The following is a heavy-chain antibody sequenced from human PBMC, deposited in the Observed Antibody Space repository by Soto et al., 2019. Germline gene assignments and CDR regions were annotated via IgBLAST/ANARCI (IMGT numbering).Heavy chain of an antibody. D-gene: IGHD3-16*02. V-gene: IGHV3-49*04. CDR3: ARDGLPDSYVSLYLYTFDY. Sequence: PGGSLRLSCSCSGFTFGDYSLSWVRQAPWKGLEWVGFIGGKTCGGATQYAASVKGRFTTSRDDSNNMAYLQMNSLENEDTAVYYCARDGLPDSYVSLYLYTFDYGVQGTVVTVS. CDR2: IGGKTCGGAT. J-gene: IGHJ4*02. CDR1: GFTFGDYS.